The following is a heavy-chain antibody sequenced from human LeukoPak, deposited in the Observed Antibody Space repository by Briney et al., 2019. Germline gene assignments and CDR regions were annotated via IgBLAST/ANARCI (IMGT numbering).Heavy chain of an antibody. Sequence: ASVKVSCKASGYTFTSYYMHWVRQAPGQGLEWMGIINPSGGSTSYAQKFQGRVTITADESTSTAYMELSSLRSEDTAVYYCAGARYYYDSSGYYLPYYFDYWGQGTLVTVSS. V-gene: IGHV1-46*01. CDR1: GYTFTSYY. CDR3: AGARYYYDSSGYYLPYYFDY. CDR2: INPSGGST. D-gene: IGHD3-22*01. J-gene: IGHJ4*02.